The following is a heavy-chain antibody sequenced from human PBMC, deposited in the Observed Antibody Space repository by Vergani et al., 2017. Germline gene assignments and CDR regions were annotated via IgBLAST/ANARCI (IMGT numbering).Heavy chain of an antibody. CDR1: GFTFQAFA. CDR2: IDRNYGVK. Sequence: VEAGGGLVQPGGSLRLSCTASGFTFQAFAFHWVRQVSGRGLEGVSGIDRNYGVKNGNSFEGRFSISRDNAKKAVFLQMNNLRHEDTALYFCVKDNDYDADSPFDLWGRGTLVTVSS. J-gene: IGHJ2*01. V-gene: IGHV3-9*01. D-gene: IGHD3-16*01. CDR3: VKDNDYDADSPFDL.